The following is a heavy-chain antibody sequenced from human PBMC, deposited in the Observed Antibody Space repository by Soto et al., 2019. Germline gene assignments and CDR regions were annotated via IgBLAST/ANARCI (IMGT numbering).Heavy chain of an antibody. Sequence: SQTLSLTCAISGDSVSSNSAAWNWIRQSPSRGLEWLGRTYYRSKWYNDYAVSVKSRITINPDTSKNQFSLQLNSVTPEDTAVYYCATDLLEDCIAARPAFEYWGQGTLVTVSS. J-gene: IGHJ4*02. V-gene: IGHV6-1*01. CDR2: TYYRSKWYN. CDR3: ATDLLEDCIAARPAFEY. D-gene: IGHD6-6*01. CDR1: GDSVSSNSAA.